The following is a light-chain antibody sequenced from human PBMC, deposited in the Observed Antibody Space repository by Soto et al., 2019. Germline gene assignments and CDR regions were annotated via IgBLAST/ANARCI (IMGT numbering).Light chain of an antibody. J-gene: IGKJ1*01. V-gene: IGKV3-20*01. CDR1: QSVSSSY. Sequence: EIVLTQSPGTLSLSPGERATLSCRASQSVSSSYLAWYQQKPGQAPRLLIYGASSRATGIPDRFSGSGSGTEFTLTIAGLQSEDFAVYYCHQYDNLSWTFGQGTKVDIK. CDR2: GAS. CDR3: HQYDNLSWT.